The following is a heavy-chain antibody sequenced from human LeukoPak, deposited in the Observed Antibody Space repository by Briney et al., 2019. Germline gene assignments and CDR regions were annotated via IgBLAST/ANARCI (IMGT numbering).Heavy chain of an antibody. V-gene: IGHV3-74*01. J-gene: IGHJ4*02. D-gene: IGHD4-17*01. CDR3: AKRYLRGHNDY. CDR1: GFTFSSFY. Sequence: GGSLRLSCAASGFTFSSFYMHWVRQAPGKGLVWVSRINGDGTIINYADSVKGRFTISRDNAKNTLYLQMNSLRAEDTAVYYCAKRYLRGHNDYWGQGTLVTVSS. CDR2: INGDGTII.